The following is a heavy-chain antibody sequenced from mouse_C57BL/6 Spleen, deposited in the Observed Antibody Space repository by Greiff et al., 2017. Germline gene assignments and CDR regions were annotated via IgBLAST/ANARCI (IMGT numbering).Heavy chain of an antibody. Sequence: VQLQQPGAELVRPGTSVKVSCKASGYAFTNDLIEWVKQRPGQGLEWIGVINPGSGGTNYNEKFKGKATLTADKSSSTAYMQLSSLTSEDSAVYFCARERSYWDLDDWGKGTTVTVSS. CDR3: ARERSYWDLDD. CDR2: INPGSGGT. CDR1: GYAFTNDL. J-gene: IGHJ1*03. V-gene: IGHV1-54*01.